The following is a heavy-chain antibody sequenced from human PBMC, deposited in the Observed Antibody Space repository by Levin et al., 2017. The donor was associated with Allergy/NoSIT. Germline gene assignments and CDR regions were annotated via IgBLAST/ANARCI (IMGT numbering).Heavy chain of an antibody. D-gene: IGHD2-21*02. CDR3: ARDRLQHCAGGACYYFDY. Sequence: GESLKISCKASGYTFINHYMHWLRQVPGQGPEWMGIINSSGGSTNYAQKFQGRVTMTRDPSTSTVYLELSSLTSEDTAVYYCARDRLQHCAGGACYYFDYWGQGTLVTVSS. CDR1: GYTFINHY. J-gene: IGHJ4*02. V-gene: IGHV1-46*01. CDR2: INSSGGST.